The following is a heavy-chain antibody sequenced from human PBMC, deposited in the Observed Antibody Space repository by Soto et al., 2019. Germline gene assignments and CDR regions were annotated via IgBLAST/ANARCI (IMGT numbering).Heavy chain of an antibody. CDR2: ISGSGGST. Sequence: EVQLLESGGGLVQPGGSLRLSCAASGFTFSSYAMSWVRQAPGKGLEWVSAISGSGGSTYYADSVKGRFTISRDNSKNTLYLQMNSLRAEDTAVYYCAKSPMPMITFGGVIPDGYDFDYWGQGTLVTVSS. CDR3: AKSPMPMITFGGVIPDGYDFDY. CDR1: GFTFSSYA. D-gene: IGHD3-16*02. V-gene: IGHV3-23*01. J-gene: IGHJ4*02.